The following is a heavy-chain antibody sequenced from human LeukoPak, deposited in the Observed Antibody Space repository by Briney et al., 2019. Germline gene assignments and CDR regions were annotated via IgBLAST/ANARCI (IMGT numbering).Heavy chain of an antibody. CDR2: INHSGST. CDR1: GGSSSDYY. J-gene: IGHJ6*03. CDR3: ARASRFLVRYYMDV. V-gene: IGHV4-34*01. D-gene: IGHD3-3*01. Sequence: SETLSLTCAVYGGSSSDYYWSWIRQPPGKGLEWIGEINHSGSTNYNPSLKSRVTISVDTSKTQFSLKLSSVTAADTAVYCCARASRFLVRYYMDVWGKGTTVTVSS.